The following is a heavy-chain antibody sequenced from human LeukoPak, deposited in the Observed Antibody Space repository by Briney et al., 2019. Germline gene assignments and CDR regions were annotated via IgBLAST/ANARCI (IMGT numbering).Heavy chain of an antibody. Sequence: GGSLRRSCVASGLNFDDSAMHWVRQAPGKGLEWVSLISADGGSTFSADSVEGRFSISRDNSKNSLYLQMNSLRVEDTAVYYCARDPIRATYGHDARDYGMDVWGQGTTVTVSS. V-gene: IGHV3-43*02. D-gene: IGHD4-17*01. J-gene: IGHJ6*02. CDR3: ARDPIRATYGHDARDYGMDV. CDR1: GLNFDDSA. CDR2: ISADGGST.